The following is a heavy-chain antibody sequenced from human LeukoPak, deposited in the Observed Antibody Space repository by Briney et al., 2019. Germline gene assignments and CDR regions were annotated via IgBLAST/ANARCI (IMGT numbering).Heavy chain of an antibody. CDR1: GFTFCDYA. V-gene: IGHV3-49*04. J-gene: IGHJ4*02. D-gene: IGHD3-22*01. CDR2: IRSKAYGGTT. Sequence: GGSLRLSCTASGFTFCDYAMSWVRQAPGKGLEWVGFIRSKAYGGTTEYAASVKGRFTISRDDFKSIAYLQMNSLKTEDTAVYYCTRDRGYYDSSGYCHFDYWGQGTLVTVSS. CDR3: TRDRGYYDSSGYCHFDY.